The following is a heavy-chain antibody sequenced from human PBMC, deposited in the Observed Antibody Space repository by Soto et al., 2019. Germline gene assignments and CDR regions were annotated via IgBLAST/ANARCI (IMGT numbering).Heavy chain of an antibody. Sequence: TLSLTCAVSGGSISSGGYSWSWIRQPPGKGLEWIGYIYHSGSIYYNPSLKSRVTISVDTSKNQFSLKLSSVTAADTAGYYCATRGGGKYFDYWGQGTLVTVSS. J-gene: IGHJ4*02. D-gene: IGHD3-16*01. CDR2: IYHSGSI. V-gene: IGHV4-30-2*05. CDR1: GGSISSGGYS. CDR3: ATRGGGKYFDY.